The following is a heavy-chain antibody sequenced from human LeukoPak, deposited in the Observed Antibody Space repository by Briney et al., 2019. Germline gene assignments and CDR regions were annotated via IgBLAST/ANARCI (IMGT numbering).Heavy chain of an antibody. Sequence: PGGSLRLSCAASGFTFSSYAMSWVRQAPGKGLEWVSGISGSGGSTNYADSVKGRFTISRDNSKNTLYLQMNSLRAEDTALYYCAKDKRTVTTSGYFDYWGQGILVTVSS. CDR1: GFTFSSYA. CDR3: AKDKRTVTTSGYFDY. J-gene: IGHJ4*02. V-gene: IGHV3-23*01. CDR2: ISGSGGST. D-gene: IGHD4-17*01.